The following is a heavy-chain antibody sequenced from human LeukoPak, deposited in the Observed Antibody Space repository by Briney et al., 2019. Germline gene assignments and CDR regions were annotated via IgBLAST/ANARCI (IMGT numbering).Heavy chain of an antibody. CDR3: ARTGSWIGWFDY. V-gene: IGHV4-59*01. J-gene: IGHJ4*02. CDR2: IYYSGST. Sequence: PSETLSLTCTVSGGSISSYYLSCIRQPPGKGLEWIGYIYYSGSTNYNPSLKSRVTISVDTSKNQFSLKLSSVTAADTAVYYCARTGSWIGWFDYWGQGTLVTVSS. CDR1: GGSISSYY. D-gene: IGHD2-2*03.